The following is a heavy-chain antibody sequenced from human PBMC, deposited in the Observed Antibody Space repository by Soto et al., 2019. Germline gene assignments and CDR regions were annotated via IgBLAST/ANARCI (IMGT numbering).Heavy chain of an antibody. Sequence: SVKVSYNASGGTFSSYTISLVRQSPGQGLEWMGRIIPILGIANYAQKFQGRVTITADKSTSTAYMELSSLRSEDTAVYYCARASRGGTTASWYFDYWGQGTLVTVSS. CDR2: IIPILGIA. D-gene: IGHD4-4*01. CDR1: GGTFSSYT. CDR3: ARASRGGTTASWYFDY. J-gene: IGHJ4*02. V-gene: IGHV1-69*02.